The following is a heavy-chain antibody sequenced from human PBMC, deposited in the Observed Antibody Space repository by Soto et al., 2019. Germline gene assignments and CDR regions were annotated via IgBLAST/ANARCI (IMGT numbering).Heavy chain of an antibody. J-gene: IGHJ3*02. V-gene: IGHV3-21*01. CDR1: GFTFSSYS. Sequence: GGSLRLSCAASGFTFSSYSMNWVRQAPGKGLEWVSSISSSSSYIYYADSVKGRFTISRDNAKNSLYLQMNSLRAEDTAVYYCARAHSTTGTTKGAFDIWGQGTMVTVSS. CDR2: ISSSSSYI. D-gene: IGHD1-1*01. CDR3: ARAHSTTGTTKGAFDI.